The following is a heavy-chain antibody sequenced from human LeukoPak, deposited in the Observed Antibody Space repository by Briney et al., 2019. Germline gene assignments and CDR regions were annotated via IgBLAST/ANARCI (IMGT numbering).Heavy chain of an antibody. D-gene: IGHD3-9*01. J-gene: IGHJ6*03. CDR3: AREGRRFDILTGYYYPPDYYYYYMDV. CDR2: ISSSGSTI. V-gene: IGHV3-48*03. CDR1: GFTFSSYE. Sequence: GGSLRLSCAASGFTFSSYEMNWVRQAPGKGLEWVSYISSSGSTIYYADSVKGRFTISRDNAKNSLYLQMSSLRAEDTALYYCAREGRRFDILTGYYYPPDYYYYYMDVWGKGTTVTVSS.